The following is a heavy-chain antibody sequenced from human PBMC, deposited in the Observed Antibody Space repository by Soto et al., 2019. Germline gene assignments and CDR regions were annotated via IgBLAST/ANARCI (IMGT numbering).Heavy chain of an antibody. J-gene: IGHJ4*03. CDR2: IIPIVGTA. V-gene: IGHV1-69*13. Sequence: AVKVSCKASGVTFSSYASSGVRQDPGQGLEWMGGIIPIVGTANYAQKFKGRVTITANESTSTADMELSSQRSEDTAVYYCARDGSGESGGYDYWGQGTLVTVSS. CDR1: GVTFSSYA. CDR3: ARDGSGESGGYDY. D-gene: IGHD3-22*01.